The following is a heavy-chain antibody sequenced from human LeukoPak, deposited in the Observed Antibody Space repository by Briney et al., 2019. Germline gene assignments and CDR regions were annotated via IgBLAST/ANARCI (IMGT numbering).Heavy chain of an antibody. V-gene: IGHV5-51*01. CDR2: IYPGDSDT. Sequence: GESLKISCKASGYTFTSYWIGWVRQMPGKGLEWMGIIYPGDSDTRYTPSFQGQVTISADKSISTAYLQWSSLKASDTAMYYCARRSDHSFDYWGQGTLVTLSS. CDR3: ARRSDHSFDY. CDR1: GYTFTSYW. D-gene: IGHD4-11*01. J-gene: IGHJ4*02.